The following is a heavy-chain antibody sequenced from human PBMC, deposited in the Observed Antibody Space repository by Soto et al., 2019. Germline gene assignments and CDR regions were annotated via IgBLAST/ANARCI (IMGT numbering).Heavy chain of an antibody. CDR2: ISSSSSYI. D-gene: IGHD1-26*01. CDR1: GFTFSSYS. V-gene: IGHV3-21*01. CDR3: ARGVGALLYSDF. Sequence: GGSLRLSCAASGFTFSSYSMNWVRQAPGKGLEWVSSISSSSSYIYYADSVKGRFTISRDSAQNSLYLQMNSLTAEDTAVYYCARGVGALLYSDFWGQGTLVTVSS. J-gene: IGHJ4*02.